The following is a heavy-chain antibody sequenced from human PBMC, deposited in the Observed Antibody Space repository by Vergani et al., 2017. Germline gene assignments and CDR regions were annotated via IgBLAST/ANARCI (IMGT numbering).Heavy chain of an antibody. CDR3: ASRVSANGGLDT. V-gene: IGHV3-7*01. CDR1: GFTFSSYA. D-gene: IGHD2-15*01. Sequence: EVQLLESGGGLVQPGGSLRLSCGASGFTFSSYAMTWVRQAPGKGLEWVASIKQDGSEKTYGDSVKGRFTISRDNVKKSLFLQMNSLRVDDTAVYYCASRVSANGGLDTWGQGTLVTVSS. CDR2: IKQDGSEK. J-gene: IGHJ5*02.